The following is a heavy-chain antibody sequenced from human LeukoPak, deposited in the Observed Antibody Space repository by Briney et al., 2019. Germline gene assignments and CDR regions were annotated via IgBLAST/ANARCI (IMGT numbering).Heavy chain of an antibody. CDR2: ISYSGRP. J-gene: IGHJ5*02. Sequence: PPETLSLTCTVSGGSISSSRYYWGWIRQPPGKGLEWIASISYSGRPYYNPSLKSRVTISVDTSKNQVSLQLSSVTAADTAVYYCVRDDYGDYTRRFDPWGQGTLVTVSS. V-gene: IGHV4-39*07. CDR3: VRDDYGDYTRRFDP. CDR1: GGSISSSRYY. D-gene: IGHD4-17*01.